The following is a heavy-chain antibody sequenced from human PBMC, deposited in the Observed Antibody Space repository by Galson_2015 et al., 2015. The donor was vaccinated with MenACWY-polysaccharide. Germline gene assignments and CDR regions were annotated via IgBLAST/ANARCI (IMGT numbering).Heavy chain of an antibody. D-gene: IGHD2-21*01. V-gene: IGHV4-39*02. Sequence: SEPLSLTCIVSGDSISTNNYNWGWIRQAPGKGLEWIGSVSHSGGTYDSPSLRGRLTMTADPSKNSISLRLTSVTAADTAVYYCARLGSPPVYSCHGVDVWGHGTSVTVSS. CDR3: ARLGSPPVYSCHGVDV. CDR1: GDSISTNNYN. CDR2: VSHSGGT. J-gene: IGHJ6*02.